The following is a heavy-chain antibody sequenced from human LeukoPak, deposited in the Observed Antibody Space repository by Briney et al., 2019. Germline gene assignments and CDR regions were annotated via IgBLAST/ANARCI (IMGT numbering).Heavy chain of an antibody. CDR1: GASMRSETHY. Sequence: SQTLSLTCNVSGASMRSETHYWSWLRQHPGKGPEWIAYIYYTAGAYYNPSLESRVSISLDASEDQFSLKLSSVTAADTAVYYCARGRGGKWLRFYYFDYWGQGTLVTVSS. V-gene: IGHV4-31*03. D-gene: IGHD5-12*01. CDR2: IYYTAGA. CDR3: ARGRGGKWLRFYYFDY. J-gene: IGHJ4*02.